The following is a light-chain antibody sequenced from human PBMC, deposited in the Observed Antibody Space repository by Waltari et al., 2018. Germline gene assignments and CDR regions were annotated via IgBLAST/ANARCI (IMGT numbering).Light chain of an antibody. CDR1: SSDIGYYNY. V-gene: IGLV2-14*01. J-gene: IGLJ2*01. CDR2: DVS. Sequence: QSALTQPASVSGSPGQSITISCTGTSSDIGYYNYVSWYQQHPGKAPKIMIYDVSNRPSGVSNRFSGSKSGNPASLTISGLQAEDEADYYCSSYTASTTLIFGGGTKLTVL. CDR3: SSYTASTTLI.